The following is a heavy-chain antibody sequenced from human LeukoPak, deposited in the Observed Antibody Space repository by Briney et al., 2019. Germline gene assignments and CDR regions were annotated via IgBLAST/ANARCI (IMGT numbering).Heavy chain of an antibody. CDR3: ARGLGGKKGQLLYPGVSSH. CDR1: GYAFTSYD. CDR2: MNPNSGNT. V-gene: IGHV1-8*01. Sequence: GASVKVSCKASGYAFTSYDINWVRQATGQGLEWMGWMNPNSGNTGYAQKFQGRVTMNRNTSISKAYMELSSLRSEDTAVYYCARGLGGKKGQLLYPGVSSHWGQGTLVTVSS. J-gene: IGHJ4*02. D-gene: IGHD2-2*02.